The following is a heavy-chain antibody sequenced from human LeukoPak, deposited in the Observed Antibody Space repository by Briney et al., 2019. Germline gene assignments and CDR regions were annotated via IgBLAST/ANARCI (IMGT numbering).Heavy chain of an antibody. J-gene: IGHJ3*02. CDR3: AKWDTSMVDAFDI. Sequence: GGSLRLSCGASGFTFSSYAMSWVRQAPGKGLEWVSAISSGGSTYYADSVEGRFTISRDNSKNTLYLQMHSLRAEDTAVYYCAKWDTSMVDAFDIWGQGTMVTVSS. V-gene: IGHV3-23*01. CDR2: ISSGGST. D-gene: IGHD5-18*01. CDR1: GFTFSSYA.